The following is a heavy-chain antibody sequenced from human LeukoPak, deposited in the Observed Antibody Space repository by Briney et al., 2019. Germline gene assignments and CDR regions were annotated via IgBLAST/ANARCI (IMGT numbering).Heavy chain of an antibody. CDR2: INPNSGGT. CDR1: GYTFTGYY. V-gene: IGHV1-2*02. Sequence: ASVKVSCKASGYTFTGYYIHWVRQAPGQGLEWMGWINPNSGGTNYAQKFQGRVTMTRDTSISTAYMELSRLRSDDTAVYYCARAKIRWLVLDAFDIWGQGTMVTVSS. D-gene: IGHD6-19*01. J-gene: IGHJ3*02. CDR3: ARAKIRWLVLDAFDI.